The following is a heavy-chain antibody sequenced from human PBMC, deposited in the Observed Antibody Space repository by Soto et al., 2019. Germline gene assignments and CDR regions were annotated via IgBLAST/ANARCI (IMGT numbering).Heavy chain of an antibody. Sequence: QVQLQESGPGLVKPSETLSLTCTVSGGSISNHYWSWIRQPPGKGLEWIGYIYYNGNTNYNPSLKSRVTMEVHTSKNQISLKLSSVTAADTAVYYCTRANWYSEYWGQGTLVTVSS. V-gene: IGHV4-59*11. D-gene: IGHD7-27*01. J-gene: IGHJ4*02. CDR1: GGSISNHY. CDR3: TRANWYSEY. CDR2: IYYNGNT.